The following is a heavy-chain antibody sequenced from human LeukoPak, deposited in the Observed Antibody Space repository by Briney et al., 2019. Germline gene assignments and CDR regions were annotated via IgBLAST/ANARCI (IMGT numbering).Heavy chain of an antibody. CDR3: AKEEAGYCSRGSCYSLNY. J-gene: IGHJ4*02. V-gene: IGHV3-48*01. CDR1: GFTFRSHS. D-gene: IGHD2-15*01. Sequence: PGGSLRLSCTASGFTFRSHSMIWVRQAPGKGLEWISYISGSSGTIYYADSVKGRFIISRDNSKNTLFLQMNSLRVEDTAVYYCAKEEAGYCSRGSCYSLNYWGQGILVTVSS. CDR2: ISGSSGTI.